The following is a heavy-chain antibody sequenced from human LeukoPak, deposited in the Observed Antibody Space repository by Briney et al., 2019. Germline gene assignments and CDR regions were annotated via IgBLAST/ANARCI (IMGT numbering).Heavy chain of an antibody. CDR1: GYIFTSYW. D-gene: IGHD3-3*01. CDR3: ARSKIFGVVIMFDAFDI. CDR2: IYPGDSDT. Sequence: GESLKISCKGSGYIFTSYWIGWVRQLPGKGLEWMGIIYPGDSDTRYSPSFQGQVTISADKSISTAYLQWSSLKASDTALYYCARSKIFGVVIMFDAFDIWGQGTMVTVSS. J-gene: IGHJ3*02. V-gene: IGHV5-51*01.